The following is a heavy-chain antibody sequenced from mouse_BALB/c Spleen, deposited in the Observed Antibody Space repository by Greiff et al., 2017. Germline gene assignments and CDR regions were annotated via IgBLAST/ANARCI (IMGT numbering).Heavy chain of an antibody. Sequence: LVESGAELVKPGASVKLSCKASGYTFTSYYMYWVKQRPGQGLEWIGEINPSNGGTNFNEKFKSKATLTVDKSSSTAYMQLSSLTSEDSAVYYCTRSGYYWGQGTTLTVSS. V-gene: IGHV1S81*02. CDR3: TRSGYY. D-gene: IGHD3-1*01. CDR1: GYTFTSYY. CDR2: INPSNGGT. J-gene: IGHJ2*01.